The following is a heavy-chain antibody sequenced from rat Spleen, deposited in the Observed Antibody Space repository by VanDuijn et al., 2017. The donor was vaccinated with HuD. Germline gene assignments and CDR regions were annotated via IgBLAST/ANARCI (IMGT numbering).Heavy chain of an antibody. V-gene: IGHV2-1*01. J-gene: IGHJ2*01. CDR3: TSSGYNFDY. D-gene: IGHD4-3*01. CDR2: IWNGGGT. Sequence: QVQLKESGPGLVQPSQTLSLTCTVSGFSFTSNSVNWVRQPPGKGLEWMGAIWNGGGTDYNSALKSRLSISRDTSKSQVFLAMNSLQTEDTAIYFCTSSGYNFDYWGQGVMVTVSS. CDR1: GFSFTSNS.